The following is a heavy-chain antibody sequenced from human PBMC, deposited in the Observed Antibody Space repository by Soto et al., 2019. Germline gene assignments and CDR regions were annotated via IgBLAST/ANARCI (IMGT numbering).Heavy chain of an antibody. CDR2: ISGSGDAK. Sequence: EVHLLESGGGLVQPGESLRLSCVASGFSFSSYGMSWVRQAPGKGLAWASIISGSGDAKYYADSVKGRFTISRDNSKNTLYLLMDSLRDEDTAVYYCAKDLAIYETSHGSNDYWGQGTLVTVSS. V-gene: IGHV3-23*01. J-gene: IGHJ4*02. CDR1: GFSFSSYG. D-gene: IGHD2-21*01. CDR3: AKDLAIYETSHGSNDY.